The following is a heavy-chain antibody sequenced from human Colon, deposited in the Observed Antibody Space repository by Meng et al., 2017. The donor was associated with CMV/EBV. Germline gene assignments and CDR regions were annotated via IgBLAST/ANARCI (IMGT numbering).Heavy chain of an antibody. CDR3: VREIRRAWFDP. V-gene: IGHV3-21*01. CDR2: INSYAYNV. CDR1: GLTFGSST. Sequence: GGSLRLSCVVSGLTFGSSTMSWVRQAPGKGLEWVASINSYAYNVGYADSVKGRFTIPRDNAKNSLYLQMNSLGAEDTAVYFCVREIRRAWFDPWGQGTLVTVSS. J-gene: IGHJ5*02.